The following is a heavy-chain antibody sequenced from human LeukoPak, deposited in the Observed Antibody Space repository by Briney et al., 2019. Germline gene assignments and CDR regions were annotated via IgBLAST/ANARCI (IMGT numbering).Heavy chain of an antibody. Sequence: GGSLRLSCAASGFTFSSYWMHWVRQAPGKGLVWVSRINSDGSSTTYADSVRGRFTISRDNAKNTLYLQMNSLRAEDTAVYYCAGPYSTSWYALGYWGQGTLVTVSS. CDR1: GFTFSSYW. V-gene: IGHV3-74*01. CDR2: INSDGSST. J-gene: IGHJ4*02. D-gene: IGHD6-13*01. CDR3: AGPYSTSWYALGY.